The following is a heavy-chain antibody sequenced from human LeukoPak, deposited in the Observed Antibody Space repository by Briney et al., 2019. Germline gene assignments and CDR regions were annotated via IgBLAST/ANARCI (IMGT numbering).Heavy chain of an antibody. J-gene: IGHJ6*03. Sequence: SVALSLTCTVSGGSISSYYWSWIRQPPGKGLEWIGYIYYSGSTNYNPSLKSRVTISVDTSKNQFSLKLSSVTAADTAVYYCARGVYCSGGSCKTMHYYYYYYMDVWGKGTTVTVSS. CDR2: IYYSGST. V-gene: IGHV4-59*01. D-gene: IGHD2-15*01. CDR1: GGSISSYY. CDR3: ARGVYCSGGSCKTMHYYYYYYMDV.